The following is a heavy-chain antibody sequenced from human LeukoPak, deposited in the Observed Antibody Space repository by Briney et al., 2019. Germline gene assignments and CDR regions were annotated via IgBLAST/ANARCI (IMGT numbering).Heavy chain of an antibody. J-gene: IGHJ6*03. D-gene: IGHD3-3*01. V-gene: IGHV3-7*01. CDR1: GFTFSSYW. Sequence: TGGSLRLSCAASGFTFSSYWMSWVRQAPGKGLEWVANIKQDGSEKYYVDSVKGRFTISRDNAKNSLYPQMNSLRAEDTAVYYCARAGFWSGYYFYYYYYYMDVWGKGTTVTVSS. CDR2: IKQDGSEK. CDR3: ARAGFWSGYYFYYYYYYMDV.